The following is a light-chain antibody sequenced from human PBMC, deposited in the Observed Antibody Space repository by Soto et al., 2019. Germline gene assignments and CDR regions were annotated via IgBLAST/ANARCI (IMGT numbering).Light chain of an antibody. CDR2: GNS. CDR3: QSYDSSLSVV. CDR1: SSNTGAGYD. V-gene: IGLV1-40*01. Sequence: QSALTQPPSVSGAPGQRVTISCTGSSSNTGAGYDVHWYQQLPGTAPKLLIYGNSNRPSGVPDRFSGSKSGTSASLAITGLQAEDEADYYCQSYDSSLSVVFGTGTKVTVL. J-gene: IGLJ1*01.